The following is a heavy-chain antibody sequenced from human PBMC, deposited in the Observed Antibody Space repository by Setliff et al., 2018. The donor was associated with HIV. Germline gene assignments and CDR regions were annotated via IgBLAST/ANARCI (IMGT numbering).Heavy chain of an antibody. CDR1: GYSISSGFY. Sequence: PSETLSLTCAVSGYSISSGFYWGWIRQPPGKGLEWIGTIYHSGSTNYNLSHKRRVTISVDMSKNQFPLKLSSVTAADTAVYYCATQTILFLEWLLSPLDYWGQGSLVTVSS. CDR3: ATQTILFLEWLLSPLDY. J-gene: IGHJ4*02. CDR2: IYHSGST. D-gene: IGHD3-3*01. V-gene: IGHV4-38-2*01.